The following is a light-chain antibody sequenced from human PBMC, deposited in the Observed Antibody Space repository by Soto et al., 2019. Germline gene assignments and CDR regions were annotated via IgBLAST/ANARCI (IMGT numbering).Light chain of an antibody. CDR1: SSDVGIYNL. Sequence: QSVPIQPASVSGSPGQSITISCTGTSSDVGIYNLVSWYQHYPGRAPKLLLYEVSKWPSGISHRFSGSKSGNTASLTISGRQAEDEADYYCCSDAGSRTWVFGGGTKLTVL. J-gene: IGLJ3*02. CDR3: CSDAGSRTWV. V-gene: IGLV2-23*02. CDR2: EVS.